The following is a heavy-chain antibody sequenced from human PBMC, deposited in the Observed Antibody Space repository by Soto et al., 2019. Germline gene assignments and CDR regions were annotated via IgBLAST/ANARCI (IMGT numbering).Heavy chain of an antibody. J-gene: IGHJ4*02. CDR3: GRDGALGDTAVVDS. CDR2: IWYDGSNK. D-gene: IGHD5-18*01. V-gene: IGHV3-33*01. Sequence: QVQLVESGGGVVQPGKSLRLSCAASGFTFSTYGMHWVRQAPGKGLEWVAVIWYDGSNKYHGDSLKGRLTISRDNSKNTLYLQINNLRAEDTAVYCCGRDGALGDTAVVDSWGQGTLVTVSS. CDR1: GFTFSTYG.